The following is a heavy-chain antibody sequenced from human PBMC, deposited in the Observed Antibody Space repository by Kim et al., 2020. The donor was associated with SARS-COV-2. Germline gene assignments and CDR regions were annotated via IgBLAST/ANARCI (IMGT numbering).Heavy chain of an antibody. Sequence: SLKSRVTISVDTSKNQFSLKLSSVTAADTAVYYCARRGPGGSYGHYYFDYWGQGTLVTVSS. CDR3: ARRGPGGSYGHYYFDY. D-gene: IGHD5-18*01. V-gene: IGHV4-39*01. J-gene: IGHJ4*02.